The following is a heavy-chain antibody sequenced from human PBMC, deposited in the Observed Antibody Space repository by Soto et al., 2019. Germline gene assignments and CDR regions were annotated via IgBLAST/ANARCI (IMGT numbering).Heavy chain of an antibody. V-gene: IGHV3-33*01. Sequence: QVQLVESGGGVVQPGRSLRLSCAASGFTFSSYGMHWVRQAPGKGLEWVAVIWYDGSNKYYADSVKGRFTISRDNSKNTLYLQMNTMRAEDTAVYYCARDGPSGLTTIGLVVGYFDYWGQGTLVTVSS. CDR1: GFTFSSYG. J-gene: IGHJ4*02. CDR2: IWYDGSNK. D-gene: IGHD2-2*01. CDR3: ARDGPSGLTTIGLVVGYFDY.